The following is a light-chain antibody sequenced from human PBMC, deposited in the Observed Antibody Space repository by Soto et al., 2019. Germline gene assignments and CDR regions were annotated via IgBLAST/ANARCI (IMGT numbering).Light chain of an antibody. CDR3: QSYDSSLSGWV. CDR2: AVS. V-gene: IGLV1-40*01. J-gene: IGLJ3*02. Sequence: QPVLTQPPSVSGAPGQRVIISCTGSSSNIGGGYDVHWYQQLPGTVPKLLIYAVSDRPSGVPDRFSGSKSGTSASLAITGLQADDEADYYCQSYDSSLSGWVFGGGTKVTVL. CDR1: SSNIGGGYD.